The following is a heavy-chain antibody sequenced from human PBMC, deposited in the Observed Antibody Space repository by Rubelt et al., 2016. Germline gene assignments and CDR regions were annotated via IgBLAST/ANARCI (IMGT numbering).Heavy chain of an antibody. D-gene: IGHD3-10*01. CDR1: GGSISSYY. CDR3: ASRGSRGAYPT. CDR2: IYYSGST. Sequence: GPGLVKPSETLSLTCTVSGGSISSYYWSWIRQPPGKGLEWIGYIYYSGSTNYNPSLKSRVTISVDTSKNQFSLKLSSVTAADTAVYYCASRGSRGAYPTWGQGTLVTVSS. J-gene: IGHJ5*02. V-gene: IGHV4-59*08.